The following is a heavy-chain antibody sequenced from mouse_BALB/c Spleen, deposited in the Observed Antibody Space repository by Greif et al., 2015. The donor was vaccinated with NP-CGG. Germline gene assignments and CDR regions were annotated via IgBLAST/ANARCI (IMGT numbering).Heavy chain of an antibody. CDR3: ARDYDYAMDY. J-gene: IGHJ4*01. D-gene: IGHD2-12*01. CDR1: GFTFSDYG. CDR2: ISNLAYSI. V-gene: IGHV5-15*02. Sequence: DVMLVESGGGLVQPGGSRKLSCAASGFTFSDYGMAGVRQAPGKGPEWVAFISNLAYSIYYADTVTGRFTISRENAKNTLYLEMSSLRSEDTAMYYCARDYDYAMDYWGQGTSVTVSS.